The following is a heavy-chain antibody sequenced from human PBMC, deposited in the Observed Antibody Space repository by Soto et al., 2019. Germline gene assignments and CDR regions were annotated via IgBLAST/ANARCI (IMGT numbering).Heavy chain of an antibody. CDR1: GFNFNIYS. Sequence: GGSLILSCAASGFNFNIYSMHWVRQAPGKGLEWVAVIVYDGSQKYYADSVKGRFTISRDNSKNTLYLQMTSLRAEDSAASYCARVSYGNYYFDYWGQGSLVTVSS. CDR3: ARVSYGNYYFDY. V-gene: IGHV3-30-3*01. CDR2: IVYDGSQK. D-gene: IGHD1-7*01. J-gene: IGHJ4*02.